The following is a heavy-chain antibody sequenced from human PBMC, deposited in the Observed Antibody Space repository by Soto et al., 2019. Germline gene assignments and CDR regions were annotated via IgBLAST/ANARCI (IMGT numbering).Heavy chain of an antibody. CDR3: GNLPTSQRPDYYDSSGYYVXDNY. D-gene: IGHD3-22*01. CDR1: GGSISSSSYY. J-gene: IGHJ4*02. V-gene: IGHV4-39*01. CDR2: IYYSGST. Sequence: PSETLSLTCTVSGGSISSSSYYWGWIRQPPGKGLEWIGSIYYSGSTYYNPSLKSRVTISVDTSKNQFSLKLSSVTAADTAVYYCGNLPTSQRPDYYDSSGYYVXDNYWGQGTLVTVSS.